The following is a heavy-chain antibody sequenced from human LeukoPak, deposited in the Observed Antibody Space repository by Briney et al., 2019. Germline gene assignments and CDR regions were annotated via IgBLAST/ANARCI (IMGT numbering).Heavy chain of an antibody. Sequence: SETLSLTCAVYGGSFSGYYWSWIRQPPGKGLEWIGEINHSGSTNYNPSLKSRVTISVDTSKNQFSLKLSSVTAADTAVYYCATVSRITIFGVVTRNWFDPWGQGTLVTVSS. V-gene: IGHV4-34*01. CDR1: GGSFSGYY. CDR2: INHSGST. D-gene: IGHD3-3*01. J-gene: IGHJ5*02. CDR3: ATVSRITIFGVVTRNWFDP.